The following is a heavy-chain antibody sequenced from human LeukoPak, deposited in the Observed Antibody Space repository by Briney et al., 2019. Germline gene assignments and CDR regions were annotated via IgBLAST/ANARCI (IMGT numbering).Heavy chain of an antibody. J-gene: IGHJ4*02. CDR1: GGSVSSGRYY. Sequence: SETLSLTCTVSGGSVSSGRYYWSWIRQPPGKGLEWIVYFYYSGSTNYNPSLKPRVTISVDTSKNQFSLKVSSLTAADTAVYYCARKRTGDQGYYFDYWGQGTLVTVSS. V-gene: IGHV4-61*01. CDR3: ARKRTGDQGYYFDY. CDR2: FYYSGST. D-gene: IGHD1-1*01.